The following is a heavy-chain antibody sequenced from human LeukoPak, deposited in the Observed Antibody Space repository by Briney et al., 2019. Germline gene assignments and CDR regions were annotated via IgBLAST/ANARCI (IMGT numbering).Heavy chain of an antibody. J-gene: IGHJ4*02. CDR3: ARSTGDVREYYFDY. D-gene: IGHD7-27*01. Sequence: SETLSLTCAVYGGSFSGYYWSWIRQPPGKGLEWIGEINHSGSTNYNPSLKSRVTISVDTTKNQFSLKLSSVTAADTAVYYCARSTGDVREYYFDYWGQGTLVTVSS. CDR2: INHSGST. V-gene: IGHV4-34*01. CDR1: GGSFSGYY.